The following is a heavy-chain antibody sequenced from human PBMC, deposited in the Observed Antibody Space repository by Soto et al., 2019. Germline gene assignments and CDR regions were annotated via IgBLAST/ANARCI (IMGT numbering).Heavy chain of an antibody. CDR1: GFTFSSYA. CDR3: AEHYDFWSGYPHYYFDY. D-gene: IGHD3-3*01. J-gene: IGHJ4*02. Sequence: GGSLRLSCAASGFTFSSYAMSWVRQAPGKGLEWVSAISGSGGSTYYADSVKGRFTISRDNSKNTRYLQMNSLRAEDTAVYYCAEHYDFWSGYPHYYFDYWGQGTRVTVSS. V-gene: IGHV3-23*01. CDR2: ISGSGGST.